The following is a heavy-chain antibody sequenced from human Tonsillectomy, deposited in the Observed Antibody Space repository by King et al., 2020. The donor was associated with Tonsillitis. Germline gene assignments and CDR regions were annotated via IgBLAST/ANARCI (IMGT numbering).Heavy chain of an antibody. Sequence: LQLQESGPGLVKPSQTLSLTCAVSGGSISSGGYSWSWIRQPPGKGLEWIGYIYYSGSTYYNPSLKSRVTISVDTSKNQFSLKLSSVTAADTAVYYCASRFYYGSGSYQPWDYWGQGTLVTVSS. CDR2: IYYSGST. CDR3: ASRFYYGSGSYQPWDY. J-gene: IGHJ4*02. D-gene: IGHD3-10*01. CDR1: GGSISSGGYS. V-gene: IGHV4-30-4*07.